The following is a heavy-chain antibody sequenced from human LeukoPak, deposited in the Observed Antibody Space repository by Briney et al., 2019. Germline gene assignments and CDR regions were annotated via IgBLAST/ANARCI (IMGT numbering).Heavy chain of an antibody. CDR1: GGSISSGSYY. CDR2: IYTSGST. V-gene: IGHV4-61*02. Sequence: SQTLSLTCTVSGGSISSGSYYWSWIRQPAGKGLEWIGRIYTSGSTNYNPSLKSRVTISVDTSKNQFSLKLSSVTAADTAVYYCARGLPTGGYSSSWYAEYFQHWGQGTLVTVSS. D-gene: IGHD6-13*01. J-gene: IGHJ1*01. CDR3: ARGLPTGGYSSSWYAEYFQH.